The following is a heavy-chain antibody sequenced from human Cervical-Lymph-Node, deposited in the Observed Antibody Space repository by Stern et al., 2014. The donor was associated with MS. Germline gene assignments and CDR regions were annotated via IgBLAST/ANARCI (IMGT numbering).Heavy chain of an antibody. CDR1: GYTFTDYY. D-gene: IGHD1-1*01. J-gene: IGHJ6*02. CDR2: INPNNGGT. V-gene: IGHV1-2*04. Sequence: VQLVESGAEVKNPGASVKVSCKASGYTFTDYYIQWMRQAPGQGLEWMGWINPNNGGTESAQKFQGWVTMARDTSTSTAYMELSRLRSDDTAIYYCARASTTANNYYDGVDVWGQGTTVTVTS. CDR3: ARASTTANNYYDGVDV.